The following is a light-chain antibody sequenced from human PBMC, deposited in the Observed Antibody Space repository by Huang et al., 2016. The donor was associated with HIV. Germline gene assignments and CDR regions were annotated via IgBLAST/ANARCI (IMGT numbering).Light chain of an antibody. CDR1: QSVLSTSNHGNY. CDR2: WAS. J-gene: IGKJ4*01. V-gene: IGKV4-1*01. CDR3: QQYYSPPLT. Sequence: DIVMAQSPDSLPLSLGERATINCKSSQSVLSTSNHGNYLAWYQQKPGQPPKLLIYWASTRESGVPDRFSGSGSGTDFTLTISSLQAEDVAIYYCQQYYSPPLTFGGGTKVEIK.